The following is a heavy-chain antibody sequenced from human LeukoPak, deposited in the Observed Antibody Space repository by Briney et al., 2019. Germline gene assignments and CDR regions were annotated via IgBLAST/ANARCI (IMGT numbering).Heavy chain of an antibody. CDR3: AKDLWFGELFNWFDP. V-gene: IGHV3-23*01. Sequence: GGSLRLSCAASGFTFSIYAMTWVRQAPGKGLEWVSSISGRGDSTNYADSVKGRFTISRDNSKNTLYLQMNSLRAEDTAVYYCAKDLWFGELFNWFDPWGQGTLVTVSS. CDR1: GFTFSIYA. J-gene: IGHJ5*02. CDR2: ISGRGDST. D-gene: IGHD3-10*01.